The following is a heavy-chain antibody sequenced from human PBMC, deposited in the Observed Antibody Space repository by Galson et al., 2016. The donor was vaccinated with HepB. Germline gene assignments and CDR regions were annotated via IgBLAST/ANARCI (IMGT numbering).Heavy chain of an antibody. CDR1: GFTFALSR. V-gene: IGHV3-48*04. J-gene: IGHJ4*02. CDR3: AREGGGGYPPYYFDI. Sequence: SLRLSCAASGFTFALSRMAWVRQAPGKGLEWISYIGRGSEPIYHADSVVGRFTVSRDDAKHLLFLEMNGLGADDTATYFCAREGGGGYPPYYFDIWGQGARVIVSS. D-gene: IGHD5-12*01. CDR2: IGRGSEPI.